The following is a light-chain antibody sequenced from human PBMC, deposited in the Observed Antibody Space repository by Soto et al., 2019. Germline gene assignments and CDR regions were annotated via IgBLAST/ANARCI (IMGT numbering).Light chain of an antibody. CDR2: GAS. CDR1: QSVSSNY. J-gene: IGKJ5*01. V-gene: IGKV3-20*01. Sequence: EIVLTQSPGTLSLSPGERATLSCRASQSVSSNYLAWYQQKPGQAPRLLIYGASSRATGIPDRFSGSGSVTDFTLTISRLEPEDSAVYFCQQYSNSPLTFGGGTRLEIK. CDR3: QQYSNSPLT.